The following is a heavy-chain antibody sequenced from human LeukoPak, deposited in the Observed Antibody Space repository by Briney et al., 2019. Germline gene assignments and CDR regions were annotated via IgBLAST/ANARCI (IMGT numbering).Heavy chain of an antibody. V-gene: IGHV4-38-2*01. D-gene: IGHD3-10*01. CDR3: ARGLRGSGSPGRWFDP. Sequence: SETLSLTCAVSGYSISSGYYWGWIRQPPGKGLEWIGEINHSGSTNYNPSLKSRVTISVDTSKNQFSLKLSSVTAADTAVYYCARGLRGSGSPGRWFDPWGQGTLVTVSS. J-gene: IGHJ5*02. CDR2: INHSGST. CDR1: GYSISSGYY.